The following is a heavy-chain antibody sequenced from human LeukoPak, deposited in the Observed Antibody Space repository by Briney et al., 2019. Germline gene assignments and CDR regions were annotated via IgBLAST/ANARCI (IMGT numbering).Heavy chain of an antibody. V-gene: IGHV6-1*01. D-gene: IGHD3-10*01. Sequence: SQTLSLTCAISGDSVSSNRVAWNWIRQSPSRGLEWLGRTYYRSKWYNDYAVSVKSRITINPDTSKNQFSLQLKFVTPDDMAVYYCARGGGLEDFDYWGRGTLVTVSS. CDR2: TYYRSKWYN. CDR1: GDSVSSNRVA. CDR3: ARGGGLEDFDY. J-gene: IGHJ4*02.